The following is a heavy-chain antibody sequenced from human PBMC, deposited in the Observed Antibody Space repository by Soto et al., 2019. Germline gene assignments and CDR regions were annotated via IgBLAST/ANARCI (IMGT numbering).Heavy chain of an antibody. CDR3: AKGAAYRYNWNYRGDFDY. V-gene: IGHV3-30*18. D-gene: IGHD1-7*01. Sequence: QVQLVESGGGVVQPGRSLRLSCVASGFTFSSCGMHWVRQAPGKGLEWVAVISYDGTNKYYADSVKGRFTISRDNSKNTRYLQMNSLRTEDTAVYYCAKGAAYRYNWNYRGDFDYWGQGTLVTVSS. J-gene: IGHJ4*02. CDR1: GFTFSSCG. CDR2: ISYDGTNK.